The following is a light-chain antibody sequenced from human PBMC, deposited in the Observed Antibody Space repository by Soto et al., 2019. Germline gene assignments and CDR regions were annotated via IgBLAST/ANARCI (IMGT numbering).Light chain of an antibody. J-gene: IGKJ2*01. CDR1: QSLVYSDGNTY. CDR2: AVS. CDR3: MQGTHWPYT. Sequence: DVVMTQSPLSLPVTLGQPASISCRSSQSLVYSDGNTYLDWFHQRPGQSPRRLIYAVSDRDSGVPDRFSGSGSGTDFTLKISRVEAEDVGLYYCMQGTHWPYTFGQGTKLEIK. V-gene: IGKV2-30*01.